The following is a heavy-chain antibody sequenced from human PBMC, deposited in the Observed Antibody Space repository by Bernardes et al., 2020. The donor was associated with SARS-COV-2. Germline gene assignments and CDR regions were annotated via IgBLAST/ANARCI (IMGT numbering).Heavy chain of an antibody. D-gene: IGHD1-7*01. V-gene: IGHV6-1*01. J-gene: IGHJ6*02. Sequence: SQTLSLTCAISGDSVSSNSVTWTWIRQSPSRGLEWLGRTYYRSKWYNDYAVSVKSRITIKPDTSKNQFSLQLNSVTPEDTATYYCAGTGPWYNWNYSQADYYALDVWGQGTAVTVSS. CDR2: TYYRSKWYN. CDR3: AGTGPWYNWNYSQADYYALDV. CDR1: GDSVSSNSVT.